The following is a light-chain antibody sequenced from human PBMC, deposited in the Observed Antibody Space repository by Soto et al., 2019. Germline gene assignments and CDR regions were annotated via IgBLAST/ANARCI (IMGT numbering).Light chain of an antibody. Sequence: IVLTQSPATLSLSPGERATLSCGASQSVSIHLVWYQQKPGQAPRLLISDASNRATGIPARFSGSGSGTDFTLTINSLEPEDFAVYYCQQRSSWPITFGQGTRLEIK. J-gene: IGKJ5*01. CDR3: QQRSSWPIT. V-gene: IGKV3-11*01. CDR1: QSVSIH. CDR2: DAS.